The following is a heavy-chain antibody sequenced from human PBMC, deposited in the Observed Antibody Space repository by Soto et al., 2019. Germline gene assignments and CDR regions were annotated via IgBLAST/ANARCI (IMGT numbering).Heavy chain of an antibody. D-gene: IGHD3-22*01. CDR1: GYTFTSYY. CDR2: INPSGGST. J-gene: IGHJ4*02. CDR3: ARDFLKQSGYYFGALDY. V-gene: IGHV1-46*01. Sequence: ASVKVSCKASGYTFTSYYMHWVRQAPGQGLEWMGIINPSGGSTSYAQKFQGRVTMTRDTSTSTVYMELSSLRSEDTAVYYCARDFLKQSGYYFGALDYWGQGTPVTVSS.